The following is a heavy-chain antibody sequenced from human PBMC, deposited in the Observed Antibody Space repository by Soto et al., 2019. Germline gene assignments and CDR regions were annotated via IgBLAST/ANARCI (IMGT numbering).Heavy chain of an antibody. CDR1: GGTFSNYA. J-gene: IGHJ4*02. V-gene: IGHV1-69*13. CDR3: AKDIAGSGWYSLDY. D-gene: IGHD6-19*01. Sequence: SVKVSCKASGGTFSNYAISWVRQAPGQGLEWMGGIILPFGTANYAQKFQGRVTITADESMTTAYMELNSLRTEDTAFYYCAKDIAGSGWYSLDYWGQGTLVTVSS. CDR2: IILPFGTA.